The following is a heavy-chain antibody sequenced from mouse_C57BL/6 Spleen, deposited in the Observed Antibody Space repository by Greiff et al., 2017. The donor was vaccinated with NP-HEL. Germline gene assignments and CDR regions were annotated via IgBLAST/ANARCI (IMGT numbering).Heavy chain of an antibody. D-gene: IGHD3-3*01. Sequence: QVQLKQPGAELVKPGASVKLSCKASGYTFTSYWMHWVKQRPGQGLEWIGMIHPNSGSTNYNEKFKSKATLTVDKSSSTAYMQLSSLTSEDSAVYYCAREGRGDYYAMDYWGQGTSVTVSS. CDR1: GYTFTSYW. CDR2: IHPNSGST. CDR3: AREGRGDYYAMDY. J-gene: IGHJ4*01. V-gene: IGHV1-64*01.